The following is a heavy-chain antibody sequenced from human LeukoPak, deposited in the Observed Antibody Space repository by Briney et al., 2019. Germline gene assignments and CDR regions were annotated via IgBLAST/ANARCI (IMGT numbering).Heavy chain of an antibody. CDR1: GGSISSYY. CDR3: ARSGDSSLTYGMDV. CDR2: IYTSGST. V-gene: IGHV4-4*07. D-gene: IGHD2-21*02. Sequence: SETLSLTCTVSGGSISSYYWSWIRQPAGKGLEWIGRIYTSGSTNYNPSLKSRVTMSVDTSKNQFSLKLSSMTAADTAVYYCARSGDSSLTYGMDVWGQGTTVTVSS. J-gene: IGHJ6*02.